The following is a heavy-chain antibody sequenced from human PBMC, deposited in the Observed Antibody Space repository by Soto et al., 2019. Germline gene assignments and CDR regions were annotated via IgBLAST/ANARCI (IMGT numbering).Heavy chain of an antibody. D-gene: IGHD2-2*01. J-gene: IGHJ3*02. CDR2: INPSGGST. Sequence: ASVKVSCKASGYTFPSYYMHWVRQAPGQGLEWMGIINPSGGSTSYAQKFQGRVTMTRDTSTSTVYMELSSLRSEDTAVYYCASRSGVVPAAMRPEYAFDIWGQGTMVTVSS. CDR3: ASRSGVVPAAMRPEYAFDI. CDR1: GYTFPSYY. V-gene: IGHV1-46*03.